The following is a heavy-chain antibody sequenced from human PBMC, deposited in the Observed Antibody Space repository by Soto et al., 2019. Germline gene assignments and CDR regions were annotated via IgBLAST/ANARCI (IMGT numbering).Heavy chain of an antibody. D-gene: IGHD3-3*01. V-gene: IGHV3-23*01. J-gene: IGHJ4*02. CDR3: AKDLTSYEY. CDR2: ITAGGENT. CDR1: GFTFSSYA. Sequence: GGSLRLSCAASGFTFSSYAMSWVRQAPGKGLEWVSGITAGGENTNYADSVRGRFTISRDNPRNTLYLQMNSLGADDTAIYYCAKDLTSYEYWGQGTVVTVSS.